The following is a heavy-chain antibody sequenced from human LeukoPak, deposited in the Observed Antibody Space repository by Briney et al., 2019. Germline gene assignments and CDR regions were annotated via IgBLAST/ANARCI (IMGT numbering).Heavy chain of an antibody. J-gene: IGHJ4*02. V-gene: IGHV3-23*01. Sequence: GRSLRLSCAASGFTFDDYAMHWVRQAPGKGLEWVSGISGSGYSTYYADSVKGRFTISRDNSKNTLFLQMNSLRAEDTAVYYCAKGGQQLLRGANYYFDFWGQGTLVTVSS. CDR1: GFTFDDYA. D-gene: IGHD1-26*01. CDR3: AKGGQQLLRGANYYFDF. CDR2: ISGSGYST.